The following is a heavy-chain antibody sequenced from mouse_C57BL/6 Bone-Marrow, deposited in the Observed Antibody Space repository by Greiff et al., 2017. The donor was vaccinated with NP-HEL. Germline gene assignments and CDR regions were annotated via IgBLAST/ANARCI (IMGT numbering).Heavy chain of an antibody. CDR2: ISYSGST. J-gene: IGHJ1*01. V-gene: IGHV3-1*01. Sequence: EVQRVESGPGMVKPSQSLSLTCTVTGYSITSGYDWHWIRHFPGNKLEWMGYISYSGSTNYNPSLKSRISITHDTSKNHFFLKLNSVTTEDTATYYCAREGLLGGYFDVWGAGTTVTVSS. CDR3: AREGLLGGYFDV. D-gene: IGHD1-1*01. CDR1: GYSITSGYD.